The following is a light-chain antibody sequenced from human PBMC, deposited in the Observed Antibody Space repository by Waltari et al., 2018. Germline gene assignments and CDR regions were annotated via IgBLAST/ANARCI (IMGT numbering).Light chain of an antibody. CDR3: CSYAGSCYV. V-gene: IGLV2-11*01. Sequence: QSALTQPRSVSGSPGQSVAISCTGTSSDVGGYDYVSWFQQHPGKAPKLMISDVSKRPSGVPDRFSGSKSGNTASLTISGLQAEDEADYYCCSYAGSCYVFGTGTKITVL. J-gene: IGLJ1*01. CDR2: DVS. CDR1: SSDVGGYDY.